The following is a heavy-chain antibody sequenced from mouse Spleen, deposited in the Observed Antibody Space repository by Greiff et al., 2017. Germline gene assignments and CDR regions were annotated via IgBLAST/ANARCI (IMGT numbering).Heavy chain of an antibody. D-gene: IGHD1-3*01. CDR3: ARKWDY. CDR2: INPSTGGT. V-gene: IGHV1-42*01. CDR1: GYSFTGYY. J-gene: IGHJ2*01. Sequence: EVQLQQSGPELVKPGASVKISCKASGYSFTGYYMNWVKQSPEKSLEWIGEINPSTGGTTYNQKFKAKATLTVDKSSSTAYMQLKSLTSEDSAVYYCARKWDYWGQGTTLTVSS.